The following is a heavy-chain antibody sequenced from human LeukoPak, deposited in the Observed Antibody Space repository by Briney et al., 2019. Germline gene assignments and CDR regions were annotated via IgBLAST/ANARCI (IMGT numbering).Heavy chain of an antibody. CDR3: ARSRGYSYGTTFLDY. CDR2: IYYSGSI. CDR1: GGSFSGYY. D-gene: IGHD5-18*01. V-gene: IGHV4-59*08. J-gene: IGHJ4*02. Sequence: PSETLSLTCAVYGGSFSGYYWSWIRQPPGKGLEWIGYIYYSGSINYNPSLKSRVTISVDTSKNQFSLKLSSVTAADTAVYYCARSRGYSYGTTFLDYWGQGTLVTVSS.